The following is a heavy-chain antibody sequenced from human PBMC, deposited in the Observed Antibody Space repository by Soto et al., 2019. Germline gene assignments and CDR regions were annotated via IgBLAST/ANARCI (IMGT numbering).Heavy chain of an antibody. Sequence: GESLKISCKGSGYSFTSYWISWVRQMTGKGLEWMGRIDPSDSYTNYSPSFQGHVTISADKSISTAYLQWSSLKASDTAMYYCASINVDTAMVNYYYYGMDVWGQGTTVTVSS. D-gene: IGHD5-18*01. CDR1: GYSFTSYW. V-gene: IGHV5-10-1*01. CDR2: IDPSDSYT. CDR3: ASINVDTAMVNYYYYGMDV. J-gene: IGHJ6*02.